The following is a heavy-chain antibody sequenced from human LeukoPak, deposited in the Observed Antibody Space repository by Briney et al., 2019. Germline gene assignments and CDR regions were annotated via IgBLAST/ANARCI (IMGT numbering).Heavy chain of an antibody. CDR3: ARGADGAAPFRFDP. CDR2: IYTSGST. D-gene: IGHD4/OR15-4a*01. V-gene: IGHV4-59*10. Sequence: PSETLSLTCAVYGGSFSGYYWSWIRQPAGKGLEWIGRIYTSGSTNYNPSLKSRVTMSVDTSKNQFSLKLSSVTAADTAVYYCARGADGAAPFRFDPWGQGTLVTVSS. CDR1: GGSFSGYY. J-gene: IGHJ5*02.